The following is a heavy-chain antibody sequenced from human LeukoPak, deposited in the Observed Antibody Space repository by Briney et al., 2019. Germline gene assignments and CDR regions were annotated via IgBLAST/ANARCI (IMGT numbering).Heavy chain of an antibody. Sequence: PSETLSLTCTVSGGSISSGSYYWSWIRQPPGKGLEWIGYIYYSGSTNYNPSLKSRVTISVDTSKNQFSLKLSSVTAADTAVYYCARSHYSNWFDPWGQGTLVTVSS. CDR3: ARSHYSNWFDP. CDR1: GGSISSGSYY. CDR2: IYYSGST. V-gene: IGHV4-61*01. D-gene: IGHD2-15*01. J-gene: IGHJ5*02.